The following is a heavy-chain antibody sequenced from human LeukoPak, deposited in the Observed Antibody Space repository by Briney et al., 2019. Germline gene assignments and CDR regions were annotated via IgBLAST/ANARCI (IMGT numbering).Heavy chain of an antibody. V-gene: IGHV3-30*19. CDR3: ATRTSGAFDF. CDR1: GFTFSSCG. J-gene: IGHJ3*01. CDR2: ISDDGSNK. Sequence: GRSLRLSCAASGFTFSSCGMHWVRQAPGKGLEWVALISDDGSNKYYTNSVKGRFTISRDNSKNTLYMQMNSLRAEDTAVYYCATRTSGAFDFWGQGTMVIVS.